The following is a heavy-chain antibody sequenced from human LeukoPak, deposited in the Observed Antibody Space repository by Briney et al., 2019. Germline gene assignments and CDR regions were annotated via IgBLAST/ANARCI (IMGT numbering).Heavy chain of an antibody. J-gene: IGHJ4*02. V-gene: IGHV4-59*01. D-gene: IGHD3-10*01. CDR2: IYYSGST. CDR1: GGSISSYY. CDR3: ARVVRGVIIW. Sequence: ASETLSLTCTVSGGSISSYYWSWIRQPPGKGLEWIGYIYYSGSTNYNPSLKSRVTISVDTSKNQFSLKLSSVTAADTAVYYCARVVRGVIIWWGQGTLVTVSS.